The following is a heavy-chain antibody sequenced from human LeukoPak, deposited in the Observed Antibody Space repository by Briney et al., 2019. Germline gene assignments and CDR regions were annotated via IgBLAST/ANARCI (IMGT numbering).Heavy chain of an antibody. CDR1: GFTFSSYW. Sequence: GGSLRLSCAASGFTFSSYWMSWVRQAPGKGLEWVANIKQDGSEKYYVDSVKGRFTISRDNAKNSLYLQMNSLRAEDTAVYYCARAKYDILTGYYFDYWGQGTLVTVSS. J-gene: IGHJ4*02. CDR2: IKQDGSEK. V-gene: IGHV3-7*01. CDR3: ARAKYDILTGYYFDY. D-gene: IGHD3-9*01.